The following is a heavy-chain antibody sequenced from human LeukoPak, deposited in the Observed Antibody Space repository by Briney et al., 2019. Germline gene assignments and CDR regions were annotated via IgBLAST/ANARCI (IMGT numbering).Heavy chain of an antibody. CDR2: IYYSGSA. CDR3: ARYRSDAFDI. D-gene: IGHD1-1*01. V-gene: IGHV4-59*01. CDR1: GGSISSYY. J-gene: IGHJ3*02. Sequence: SETLSLTCTVSGGSISSYYWSWIRQPPGKGLEWIGYIYYSGSANYNPSLKSRVTISVDTSKNQFSLKLSSVTAADTAVYYCARYRSDAFDIWGQGTMVTVSS.